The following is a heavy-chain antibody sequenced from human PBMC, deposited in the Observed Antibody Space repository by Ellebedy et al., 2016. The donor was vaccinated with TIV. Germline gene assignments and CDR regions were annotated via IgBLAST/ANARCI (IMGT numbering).Heavy chain of an antibody. CDR2: INPSGGST. J-gene: IGHJ3*02. Sequence: ASVKVSXXASGYTFTSYYMHWVRQAPGQGLEWMGIINPSGGSTSYAQKFQGRVTMTRDTSTSTAYMELSSLRSEDTAVYYCATDRPYGDRGVMRAFDIWGQGTMVTVSS. D-gene: IGHD4-17*01. CDR1: GYTFTSYY. V-gene: IGHV1-46*01. CDR3: ATDRPYGDRGVMRAFDI.